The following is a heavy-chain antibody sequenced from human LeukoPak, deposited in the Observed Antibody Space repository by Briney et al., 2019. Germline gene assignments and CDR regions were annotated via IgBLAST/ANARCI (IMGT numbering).Heavy chain of an antibody. V-gene: IGHV4-61*02. J-gene: IGHJ4*02. D-gene: IGHD6-13*01. Sequence: PSQTLSLTCTVSGGSISSGSYYWSWVRQPAGKGLEWIGRIYTSGSTNYNPSLKSRVPISVDTSKNQFSLKLSSVTAAVTAVYYCARLAAAGTHYWGQGTLVTVSS. CDR1: GGSISSGSYY. CDR2: IYTSGST. CDR3: ARLAAAGTHY.